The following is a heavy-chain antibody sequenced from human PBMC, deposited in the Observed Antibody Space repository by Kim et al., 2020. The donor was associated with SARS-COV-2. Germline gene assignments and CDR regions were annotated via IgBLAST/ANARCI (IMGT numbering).Heavy chain of an antibody. Sequence: STGSVKGRFTIHRENAKNSLYLQMNSLRAGDTAVYYCARSYYYDREGMDVWGQGTTVTVSS. V-gene: IGHV3-13*01. CDR3: ARSYYYDREGMDV. J-gene: IGHJ6*02. D-gene: IGHD3-22*01.